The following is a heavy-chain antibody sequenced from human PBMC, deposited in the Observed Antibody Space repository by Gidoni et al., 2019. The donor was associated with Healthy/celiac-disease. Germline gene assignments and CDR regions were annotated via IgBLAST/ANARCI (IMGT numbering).Heavy chain of an antibody. CDR1: GFTFSAYY. V-gene: IGHV3-11*01. D-gene: IGHD2-15*01. Sequence: QVQLVESGGGLVTPGGSLRLSCAASGFTFSAYYSSWIRQAPGKGLEWVSYISSRGSTIYYADSVKGRFTISRDNAKNSLYLQMNSLRAEDTAVYYCARGHCSGGSCYSGPPFDPWGQGTLVTVSS. J-gene: IGHJ5*02. CDR3: ARGHCSGGSCYSGPPFDP. CDR2: ISSRGSTI.